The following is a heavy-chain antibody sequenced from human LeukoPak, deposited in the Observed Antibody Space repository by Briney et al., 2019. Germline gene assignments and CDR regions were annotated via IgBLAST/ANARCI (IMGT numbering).Heavy chain of an antibody. CDR2: ISSNGGST. D-gene: IGHD4-23*01. Sequence: GSLRLSCAASGFTFSSYAMHWVRQAPGKGLEYVSAISSNGGSTYYVNSVKGRFTISRDNSKNTLYLQMGSLRAEDMAVYYCAREGGGTDFDYWGQGTLVTVSS. CDR1: GFTFSSYA. CDR3: AREGGGTDFDY. J-gene: IGHJ4*02. V-gene: IGHV3-64*01.